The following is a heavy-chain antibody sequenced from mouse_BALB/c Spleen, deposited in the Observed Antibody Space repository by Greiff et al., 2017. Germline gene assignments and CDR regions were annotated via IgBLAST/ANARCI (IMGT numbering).Heavy chain of an antibody. D-gene: IGHD1-1*01. Sequence: EVQLQQSGTVLARPGASVKMSCKASGYTFTSYWMHWVKQRPGQGLEWLGAIYPGNSDTSYNQKFKGKAKVTAVTSTSTAYMELSSLTNEDSAVYYCAISLDYYGSSYVGYYDMDYWGQGTTVTVSS. CDR2: IYPGNSDT. CDR1: GYTFTSYW. J-gene: IGHJ4*01. V-gene: IGHV1-5*01. CDR3: AISLDYYGSSYVGYYDMDY.